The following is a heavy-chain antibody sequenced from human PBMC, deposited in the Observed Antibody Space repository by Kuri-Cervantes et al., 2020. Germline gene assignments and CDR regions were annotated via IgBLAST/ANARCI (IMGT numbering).Heavy chain of an antibody. D-gene: IGHD2-15*01. CDR1: GYTFTSYA. Sequence: ASVKVSCKASGYTFTSYAMHWVRQAPGQRLEWMGWINAGNGNTKYSQKFQGRVTITRDTSASTAYMELSSLRSEDTAVYYCARGNVQGGTYYYYYHMDVWSKGTAVTVSS. V-gene: IGHV1-3*01. J-gene: IGHJ6*03. CDR2: INAGNGNT. CDR3: ARGNVQGGTYYYYYHMDV.